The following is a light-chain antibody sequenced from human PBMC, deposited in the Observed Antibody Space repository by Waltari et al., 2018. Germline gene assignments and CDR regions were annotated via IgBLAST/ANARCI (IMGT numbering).Light chain of an antibody. Sequence: EVLMTQSPATLSVSPGERATLSCRASQSVDNNLAWYQQKNGQAPRLLIYGASTRATGVPASLSGSASGTEFTLTISNLQSADFAVYFCQQYKNWPWTFGQGTRVEI. CDR1: QSVDNN. CDR3: QQYKNWPWT. CDR2: GAS. J-gene: IGKJ1*01. V-gene: IGKV3-15*01.